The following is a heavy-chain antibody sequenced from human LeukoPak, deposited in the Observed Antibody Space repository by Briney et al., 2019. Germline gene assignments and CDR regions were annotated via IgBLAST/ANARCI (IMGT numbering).Heavy chain of an antibody. CDR2: INPSGGGT. CDR3: ARAKNIYFDY. CDR1: GYTFTSYF. V-gene: IGHV1-46*01. D-gene: IGHD2/OR15-2a*01. J-gene: IGHJ4*02. Sequence: ASVKVSCKASGYTFTSYFMHWVRQAPGQLLEWMGIINPSGGGTSYAQKFQGRVTMIRDTSTSTVYMELSSLRSEDTAVYYCARAKNIYFDYWGQGTLVTVSS.